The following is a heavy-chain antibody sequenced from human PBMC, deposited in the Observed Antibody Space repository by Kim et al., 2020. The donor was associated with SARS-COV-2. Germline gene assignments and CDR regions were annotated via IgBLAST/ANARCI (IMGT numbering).Heavy chain of an antibody. V-gene: IGHV3-30*18. CDR3: AKDRRGYGGNSGYYYYGMDV. CDR1: GFTFSSYG. CDR2: ISYDGSNK. J-gene: IGHJ6*02. Sequence: GGSLRLSCAASGFTFSSYGMHWVRQAPGKGLEWVAVISYDGSNKYYADSVKGRFTISRDNSKNTLYLQMNSLRAGDTAVYYCAKDRRGYGGNSGYYYYGMDVWGQGTTVTVSS. D-gene: IGHD4-17*01.